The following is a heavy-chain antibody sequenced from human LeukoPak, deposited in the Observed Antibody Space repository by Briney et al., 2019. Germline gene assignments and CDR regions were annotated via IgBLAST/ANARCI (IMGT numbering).Heavy chain of an antibody. Sequence: ASVKVSCKASGGTFSSYAISWVRQAPGQGLEWMGWISAYNGNTNHAQKLQGRVTMTTDTSTSTAYMELRSLRSDDTAVYYCARGAYYYDSSGYYHAFDIWGQGTMVTVSS. V-gene: IGHV1-18*01. CDR3: ARGAYYYDSSGYYHAFDI. D-gene: IGHD3-22*01. CDR2: ISAYNGNT. J-gene: IGHJ3*02. CDR1: GGTFSSYA.